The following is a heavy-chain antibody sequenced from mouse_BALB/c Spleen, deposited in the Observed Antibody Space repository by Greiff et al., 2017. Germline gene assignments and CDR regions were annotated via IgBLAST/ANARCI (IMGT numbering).Heavy chain of an antibody. CDR3: ARWGITTTPDAMDY. Sequence: QVQLQQSGAELVRPGSSVKISCKATGYAFSSYWMNWVKQWPGQGLEWIGQIDPGDGDTNYNGKLKGKATLTADKYSSTAYMQLSSLTSADSAVYFCARWGITTTPDAMDYWGQGTSVTVSS. V-gene: IGHV1-80*01. CDR1: GYAFSSYW. J-gene: IGHJ4*01. CDR2: IDPGDGDT. D-gene: IGHD2-4*01.